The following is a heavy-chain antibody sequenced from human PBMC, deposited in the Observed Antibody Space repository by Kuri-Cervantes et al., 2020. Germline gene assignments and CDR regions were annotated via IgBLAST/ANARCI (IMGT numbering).Heavy chain of an antibody. CDR3: ARDSTPRYCTSTSCLGYNWCDP. J-gene: IGHJ5*02. CDR1: GFTFSNDA. D-gene: IGHD2-2*01. V-gene: IGHV3-30-3*01. Sequence: GGSLRLSCVASGFTFSNDAMHWVRQAPGKGLEWVAVISYDGGNAYYTDSVKGRFTISRDNSKNTLYLQVNSLRVEDTSVYYCARDSTPRYCTSTSCLGYNWCDPWGQGTLVTVSS. CDR2: ISYDGGNA.